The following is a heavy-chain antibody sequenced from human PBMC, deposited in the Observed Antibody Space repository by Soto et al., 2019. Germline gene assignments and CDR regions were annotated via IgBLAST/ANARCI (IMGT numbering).Heavy chain of an antibody. Sequence: GGSLRLSCAVSGFTVRANYMSWVRQAPGKGLEWVSVIYSGDTTYYADSVKGRFIISRDISKNTLYLQMNTLRAEDTAVYYCARDGQGGYYPHYHFYGMDVWGQGTTVTVSS. V-gene: IGHV3-53*01. D-gene: IGHD3-3*01. CDR1: GFTVRANY. J-gene: IGHJ6*02. CDR2: IYSGDTT. CDR3: ARDGQGGYYPHYHFYGMDV.